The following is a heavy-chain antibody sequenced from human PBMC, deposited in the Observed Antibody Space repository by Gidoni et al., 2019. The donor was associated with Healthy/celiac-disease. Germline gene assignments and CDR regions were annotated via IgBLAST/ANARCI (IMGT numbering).Heavy chain of an antibody. CDR1: GYTFTSYG. Sequence: QVQLVQSGAEVKKPGVSVKVSCKASGYTFTSYGISWVRQAPVQGLEWMGWISAYNGNTNYAQKLQGRVTMTTVTSTSTAYMELTSLRSDYTAVYYCARDSNHHPSSRYSSSWNPFDYWGQGTLVTVSS. D-gene: IGHD6-13*01. CDR3: ARDSNHHPSSRYSSSWNPFDY. J-gene: IGHJ4*02. CDR2: ISAYNGNT. V-gene: IGHV1-18*04.